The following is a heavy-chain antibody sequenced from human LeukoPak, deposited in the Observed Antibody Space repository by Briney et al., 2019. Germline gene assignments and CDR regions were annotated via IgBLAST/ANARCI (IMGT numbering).Heavy chain of an antibody. CDR3: ARLTHYYDSSGYYYLNYYYYYMDV. J-gene: IGHJ6*03. CDR2: IYYSGST. CDR1: GGSISSSSYY. Sequence: SETLSLTCTVSGGSISSSSYYWGWIRQPPGKGLEWIGGIYYSGSTYYNPSLKSRVTISVDTSKNQFSLKLSSVTAADTAVYYCARLTHYYDSSGYYYLNYYYYYMDVWGKGTTVTVSS. V-gene: IGHV4-39*01. D-gene: IGHD3-22*01.